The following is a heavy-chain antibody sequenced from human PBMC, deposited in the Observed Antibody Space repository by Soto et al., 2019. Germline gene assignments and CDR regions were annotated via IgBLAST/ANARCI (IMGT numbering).Heavy chain of an antibody. CDR3: ARVVPAALIVSYMDV. CDR2: ISSNGGST. CDR1: GFTFSSYA. J-gene: IGHJ6*03. D-gene: IGHD2-2*01. Sequence: EVQLVESGGGLVQPGGSLRLSCAASGFTFSSYAMHWVRQAPGKGLEYVSAISSNGGSTYYANSVKGRFTISRDNSKNTLYVQMGSLRAEDMAVYYCARVVPAALIVSYMDVWGKGTTVTVSS. V-gene: IGHV3-64*01.